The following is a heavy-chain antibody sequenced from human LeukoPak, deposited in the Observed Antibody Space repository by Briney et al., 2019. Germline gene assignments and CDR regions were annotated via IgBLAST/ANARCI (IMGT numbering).Heavy chain of an antibody. CDR3: ARRCMGDGCSGAFDI. CDR1: GFTFSSYW. CDR2: IKQDGSEK. Sequence: GGSLRLSCAASGFTFSSYWMSWVRQAPGKGLEWVANIKQDGSEKYYVDSVKGRFTISRDNAKNSLYLQMNSLRAEDTAVYYCARRCMGDGCSGAFDIWGQGTMVTVSS. D-gene: IGHD5-24*01. V-gene: IGHV3-7*01. J-gene: IGHJ3*02.